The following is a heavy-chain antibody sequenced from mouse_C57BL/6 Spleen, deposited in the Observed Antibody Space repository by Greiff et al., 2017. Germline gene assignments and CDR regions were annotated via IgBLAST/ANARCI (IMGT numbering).Heavy chain of an antibody. D-gene: IGHD2-13*01. CDR2: IDPSDSYT. CDR3: ATGDDY. CDR1: GYTFTSYW. J-gene: IGHJ2*01. Sequence: QVQLKQPGAELVMPGASVKLSCKASGYTFTSYWMHWVKQRPGQGLEWIGEIDPSDSYTNYNQKFKGKSTLTVDKSSSTAYMQLSSLTSEDSAVYYCATGDDYWGQGTTLTVSS. V-gene: IGHV1-69*01.